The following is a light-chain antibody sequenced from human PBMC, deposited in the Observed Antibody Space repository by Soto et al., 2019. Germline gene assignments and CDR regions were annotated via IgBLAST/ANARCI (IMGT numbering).Light chain of an antibody. J-gene: IGKJ1*01. CDR1: ERISSW. CDR2: DAS. Sequence: ASLGDRVTITCRASERISSWLAWYQQKPGKAPKLLIYDASSLESGVPSRFSGSGSGTEFTLTISSLQSEDFAEYHCQKYNNWPQKFGQGTKVDIK. CDR3: QKYNNWPQK. V-gene: IGKV1-5*01.